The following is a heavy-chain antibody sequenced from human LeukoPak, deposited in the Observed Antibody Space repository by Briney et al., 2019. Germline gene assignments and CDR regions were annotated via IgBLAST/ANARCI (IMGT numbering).Heavy chain of an antibody. J-gene: IGHJ6*03. CDR1: GGSISSYY. CDR3: ARAPLDGSGLYYYYYYMDV. CDR2: IYTSGST. D-gene: IGHD3-10*01. Sequence: SETLSLTCTVSGGSISSYYWSWIRQPAGRGLEWIGRIYTSGSTNYNPSLKSRVTMSVDTSKNQFSLKLSSVTAADTAVYYCARAPLDGSGLYYYYYYMDVWGKGTTVTVSS. V-gene: IGHV4-4*07.